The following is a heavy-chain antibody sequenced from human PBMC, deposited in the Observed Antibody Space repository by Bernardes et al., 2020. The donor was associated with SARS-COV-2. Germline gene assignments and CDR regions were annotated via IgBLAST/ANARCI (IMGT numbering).Heavy chain of an antibody. CDR2: IDPSDSYT. CDR1: GYCFTSYC. Sequence: GASLNISSKGSGYCFTSYCNSWVRQIPGKGLEWTGRIDPSDSYTNYSPSFQGHVTITADKSISTAYLQWSSLKASDTAMYYCARQPLYSSGCFDYWGQGNLVTVSS. CDR3: ARQPLYSSGCFDY. J-gene: IGHJ4*02. D-gene: IGHD6-19*01. V-gene: IGHV5-10-1*01.